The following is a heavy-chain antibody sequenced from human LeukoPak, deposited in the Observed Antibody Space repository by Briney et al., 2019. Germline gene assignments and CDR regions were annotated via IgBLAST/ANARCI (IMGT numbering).Heavy chain of an antibody. Sequence: GGSLRLSCAASGFTSSNAWMSWVRQAPGKGLEWVGRIKHKVDGGTTDYAAPVKGRFTISRDDSKNTLYLQMNSLKTEDTALYYCTTDERYCGGDCYSDAYDLWGQGTMVTVSS. V-gene: IGHV3-15*01. D-gene: IGHD2-21*02. CDR3: TTDERYCGGDCYSDAYDL. CDR1: GFTSSNAW. CDR2: IKHKVDGGTT. J-gene: IGHJ3*01.